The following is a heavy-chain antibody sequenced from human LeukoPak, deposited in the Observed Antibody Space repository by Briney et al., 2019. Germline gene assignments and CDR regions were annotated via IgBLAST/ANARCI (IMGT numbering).Heavy chain of an antibody. CDR2: IYTSGST. J-gene: IGHJ5*02. Sequence: SETLSLTCTVSGGSISSYYWSWIRQPAGQGLEWIGRIYTSGSTNYNPSLKSRVTMSIDTSKNQFPLKLSSVTAADTAVYYCARGVAARRGKRFDPWGQGTLVTVSS. CDR3: ARGVAARRGKRFDP. V-gene: IGHV4-4*07. D-gene: IGHD6-6*01. CDR1: GGSISSYY.